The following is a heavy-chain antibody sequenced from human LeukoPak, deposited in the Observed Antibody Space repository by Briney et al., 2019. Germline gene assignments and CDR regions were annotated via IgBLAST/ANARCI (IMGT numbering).Heavy chain of an antibody. V-gene: IGHV3-23*01. J-gene: IGHJ4*02. Sequence: QAGGSLRPACAASGFTLRTYAISWVRQAPGKGLGWVAVISGSGGTTYYGDSVKGRLTISRHTSENTLYLQVSSQRTEETAVNYCAKDGRYSSSWSFFDYWGQGTLVTVSS. CDR3: AKDGRYSSSWSFFDY. CDR1: GFTLRTYA. D-gene: IGHD6-13*01. CDR2: ISGSGGTT.